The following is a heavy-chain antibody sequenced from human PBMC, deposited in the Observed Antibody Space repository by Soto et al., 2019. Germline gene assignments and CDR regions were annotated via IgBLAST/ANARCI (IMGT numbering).Heavy chain of an antibody. D-gene: IGHD3-22*01. J-gene: IGHJ4*02. V-gene: IGHV3-33*01. CDR2: IWYDGSNK. Sequence: GGSLRLSCAASGFTFSSYGMHWVRQAPGKGLEWVAVIWYDGSNKYYADSVKGRFTISRDNSKNTLYLQMNSLRAEDTAVYYCARDSGYDSSGPVGYYFDYWGQGTLVTVSS. CDR1: GFTFSSYG. CDR3: ARDSGYDSSGPVGYYFDY.